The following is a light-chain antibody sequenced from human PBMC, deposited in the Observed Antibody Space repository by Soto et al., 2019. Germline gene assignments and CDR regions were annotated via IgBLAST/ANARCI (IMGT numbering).Light chain of an antibody. J-gene: IGLJ1*01. CDR2: DVT. V-gene: IGLV2-14*01. CDR3: SSYTSSSTYV. Sequence: SVLTQPASVSGSPGQSITISCTGTSSDVGGYTYVSWYQQYPGKAPKVMIYDVTNRPSGVSNRFSGSKSGNTASLTISGLQAEDEADYYCSSYTSSSTYVFGTGTKVTVL. CDR1: SSDVGGYTY.